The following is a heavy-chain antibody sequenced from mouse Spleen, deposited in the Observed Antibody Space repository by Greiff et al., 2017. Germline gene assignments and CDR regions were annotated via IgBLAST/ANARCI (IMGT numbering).Heavy chain of an antibody. CDR1: GYTFTSYW. V-gene: IGHV1-72*01. J-gene: IGHJ2*01. D-gene: IGHD2-4*01. CDR3: AREDDDYDGGY. Sequence: QVQLQQPGAELVKPGASVKLSCKASGYTFTSYWMHWVKQRPGRGLEWIGRIDPSSGGTKYNEKFKSKATLTVDKPSSTAYMQLSSLTSEDSAVYYCAREDDDYDGGYWGQGTTLTVSS. CDR2: IDPSSGGT.